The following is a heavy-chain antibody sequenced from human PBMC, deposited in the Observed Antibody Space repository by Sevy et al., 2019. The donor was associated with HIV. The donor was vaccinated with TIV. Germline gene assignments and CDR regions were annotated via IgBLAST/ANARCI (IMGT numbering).Heavy chain of an antibody. Sequence: ASVKVSCKVSGYTLTKLGMHWVRQAPGKGREWMGSFDPEDGETIYAQKLQGRLTMTEDTSTDTAYMDLSSLRSEDTAVYFCATTKDYYESSGSPFDYWGQGTVVTVSS. D-gene: IGHD3-22*01. CDR1: GYTLTKLG. CDR2: FDPEDGET. J-gene: IGHJ4*02. V-gene: IGHV1-24*01. CDR3: ATTKDYYESSGSPFDY.